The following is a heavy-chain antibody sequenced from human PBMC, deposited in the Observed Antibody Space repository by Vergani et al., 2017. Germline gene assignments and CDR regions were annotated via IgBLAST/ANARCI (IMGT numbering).Heavy chain of an antibody. V-gene: IGHV3-9*01. CDR3: AKDLDSGELSSRDYYGMDV. Sequence: EVQLVESGGGLVQPGRSLRLSCAASGFTFDDYAMHWVRQAPGKGLEWVSGISWNSGSIGYADSVKGRFTISRDNAKNSLYLQMNSLRAEDTALYYCAKDLDSGELSSRDYYGMDVWGQGTTVTVSS. J-gene: IGHJ6*02. CDR1: GFTFDDYA. CDR2: ISWNSGSI. D-gene: IGHD3-16*02.